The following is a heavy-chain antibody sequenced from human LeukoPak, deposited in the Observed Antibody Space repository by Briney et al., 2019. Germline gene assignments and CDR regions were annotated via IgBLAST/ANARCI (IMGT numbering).Heavy chain of an antibody. CDR1: GGSFSGYY. V-gene: IGHV4-34*01. CDR3: ARVEQLLWFGSGAFDI. D-gene: IGHD3-10*01. CDR2: INHSGST. J-gene: IGHJ3*02. Sequence: SETLSLTCAVYGGSFSGYYWSSIRQPPGKGLEWIGEINHSGSTNYNPSLKSRVTISVDTSKNQFSLKLSSVTAADTAVYYCARVEQLLWFGSGAFDIWGQGTMVTVSS.